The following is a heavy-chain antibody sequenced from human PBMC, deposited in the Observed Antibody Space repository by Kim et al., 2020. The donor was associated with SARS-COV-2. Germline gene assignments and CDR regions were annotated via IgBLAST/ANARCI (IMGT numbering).Heavy chain of an antibody. J-gene: IGHJ4*02. V-gene: IGHV3-49*04. CDR1: GFTFGDYA. CDR3: TRAEAAADPFDY. D-gene: IGHD6-25*01. CDR2: IRSKAYGGTT. Sequence: GGSLRLSCTASGFTFGDYAMSWVRQAPGKGLEWVGFIRSKAYGGTTEYAASVKGRFTISRDDSKSIAYLQMNSLKTEGTAVYYCTRAEAAADPFDYWGQGTLVTASS.